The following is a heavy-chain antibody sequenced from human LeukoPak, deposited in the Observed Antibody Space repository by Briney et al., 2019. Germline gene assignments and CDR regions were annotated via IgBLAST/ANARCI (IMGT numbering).Heavy chain of an antibody. V-gene: IGHV3-48*01. CDR2: ITPSSDTI. D-gene: IGHD3-3*01. CDR1: GFSFSSYN. CDR3: ARVDSGVTGGDY. Sequence: GGSLRLSCAASGFSFSSYNMIWVRQAPGKGLECISYITPSSDTIHYADSVKGRFAVSRDNAKNLLYLQMNSLRVEDTALYYCARVDSGVTGGDYWGQGTLVSVSS. J-gene: IGHJ4*02.